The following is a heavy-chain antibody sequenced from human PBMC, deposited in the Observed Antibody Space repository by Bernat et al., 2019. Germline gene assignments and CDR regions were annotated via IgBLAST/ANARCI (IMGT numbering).Heavy chain of an antibody. V-gene: IGHV4-39*01. J-gene: IGHJ4*02. Sequence: QLQLQESGPGLVKPSETLSLTCTVSGGSITSSGLHWGWIRQPPGQGLEYIGSIFYTGSTYYNPSLKSRVTISADTSKNKFSLTLSSVAAADTAVYYCARHRDYYGFPRTIDYWGQGTLVTVSS. CDR2: IFYTGST. D-gene: IGHD3-10*01. CDR3: ARHRDYYGFPRTIDY. CDR1: GGSITSSGLH.